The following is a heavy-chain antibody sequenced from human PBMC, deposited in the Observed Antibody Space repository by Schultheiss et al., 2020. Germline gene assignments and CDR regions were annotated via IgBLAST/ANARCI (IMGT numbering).Heavy chain of an antibody. V-gene: IGHV3-21*04. Sequence: LRLSCAASGFTFSSYSMNWVRQAPGKGLEWVSSISSSSSYIYYADSVKGRFTVSRDDSKNTLYLQMDSLRDGDTAVYYCAGGGEAAWEVLAYWGQGTLVTGSS. D-gene: IGHD2-8*02. CDR1: GFTFSSYS. J-gene: IGHJ4*02. CDR3: AGGGEAAWEVLAY. CDR2: ISSSSSYI.